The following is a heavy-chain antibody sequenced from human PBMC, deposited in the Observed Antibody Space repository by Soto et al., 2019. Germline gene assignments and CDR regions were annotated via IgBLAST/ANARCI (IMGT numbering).Heavy chain of an antibody. CDR2: IGGRGDNT. J-gene: IGHJ4*02. Sequence: GGSLRLSCAASGLTFSNYAMSWVRQAPGKGLEWVSSIGGRGDNTYYADSVEGRFTISRDISKNALYLQMNSLRVDDTAVYYCAKERSSGWSLDYWGQGTLVTVSS. CDR1: GLTFSNYA. D-gene: IGHD6-19*01. V-gene: IGHV3-23*01. CDR3: AKERSSGWSLDY.